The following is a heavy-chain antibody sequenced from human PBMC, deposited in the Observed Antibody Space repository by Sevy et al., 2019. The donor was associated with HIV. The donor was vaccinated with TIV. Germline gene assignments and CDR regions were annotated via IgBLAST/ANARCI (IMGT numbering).Heavy chain of an antibody. Sequence: GGSLRLSCAASGFTFNSYAMHWVRQAPGKGLQWVSVISYDGSKKFYADSVKGRFTISRDNSKNTLYLQMNSLRPEDTAVSSCESGPGLHGYTYDREVDYWGQGTLVTVSS. J-gene: IGHJ4*02. CDR3: ESGPGLHGYTYDREVDY. CDR2: ISYDGSKK. V-gene: IGHV3-30-3*01. D-gene: IGHD5-18*01. CDR1: GFTFNSYA.